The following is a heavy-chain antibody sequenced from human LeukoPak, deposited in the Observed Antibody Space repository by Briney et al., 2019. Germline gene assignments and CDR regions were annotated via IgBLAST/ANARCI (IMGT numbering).Heavy chain of an antibody. V-gene: IGHV4-59*01. CDR2: IYYSGST. CDR1: GGSPSSYY. CDR3: ARDRKVRCSSTSCDYTAEEVNWFVP. J-gene: IGHJ5*02. D-gene: IGHD2-2*01. Sequence: PSETLSLTCTVSGGSPSSYYCSWVRQPPGKGLEWIGYIYYSGSTNYNPSLKSRVTISVDTSKNQFSLKLSSVTAADTAVYYCARDRKVRCSSTSCDYTAEEVNWFVPWGQGTLVTVSS.